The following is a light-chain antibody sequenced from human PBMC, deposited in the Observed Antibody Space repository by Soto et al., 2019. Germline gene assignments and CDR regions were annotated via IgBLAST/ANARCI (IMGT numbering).Light chain of an antibody. Sequence: QSALTQPASVSGSPGQSITISCTGTSSDVGGYNYVSWYQQHPDKAPKLMIYEVSNRPSGVSNRFSGSKSDNTASLTISGLQAEDEADYYCSSYTSSSTLLVFGTGTKLTVL. V-gene: IGLV2-14*01. CDR2: EVS. CDR1: SSDVGGYNY. CDR3: SSYTSSSTLLV. J-gene: IGLJ1*01.